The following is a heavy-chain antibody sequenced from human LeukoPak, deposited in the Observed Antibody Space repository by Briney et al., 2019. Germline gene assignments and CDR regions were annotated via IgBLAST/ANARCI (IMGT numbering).Heavy chain of an antibody. V-gene: IGHV3-64*01. D-gene: IGHD3-10*01. CDR1: GLTFSSYA. Sequence: PGGSLRLSCAASGLTFSSYAMHWVRQAPGKGLEYVSAISSNGGSTYYANSVKGRFTISRDNSKNTLYLQMGSLRAEDMAVYYCARPYYYGSGSYLYWGQGTLVTVSS. CDR2: ISSNGGST. J-gene: IGHJ4*02. CDR3: ARPYYYGSGSYLY.